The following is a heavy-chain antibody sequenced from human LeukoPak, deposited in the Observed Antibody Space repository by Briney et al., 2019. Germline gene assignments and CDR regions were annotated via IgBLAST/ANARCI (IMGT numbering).Heavy chain of an antibody. Sequence: LSGGSLRLSCAASGFTFSSYSRNWVRQAPGKGLEWVSYISSSSTTIYYADSVKGRFTIYRDNAKNSVYLQMNSLRAEDTAVYHCAAGGDYYYHMDVWGKGITVTVSS. CDR1: GFTFSSYS. V-gene: IGHV3-48*04. J-gene: IGHJ6*03. D-gene: IGHD3-10*01. CDR3: AAGGDYYYHMDV. CDR2: ISSSSTTI.